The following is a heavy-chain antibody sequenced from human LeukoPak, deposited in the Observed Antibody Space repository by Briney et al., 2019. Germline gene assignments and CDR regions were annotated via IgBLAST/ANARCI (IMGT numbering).Heavy chain of an antibody. CDR3: ARGRYCSADICSGGDAFDI. CDR2: IYTRGST. V-gene: IGHV4-4*07. Sequence: SETLSLTCTVSGGSINNYYWSWIRQPAGKGLEWIGRIYTRGSTNYNPSLKSRVTMSVDTSKNQFSLKLSSVTAADTAVYYCARGRYCSADICSGGDAFDIWGHGTMVSVSS. D-gene: IGHD2-15*01. J-gene: IGHJ3*02. CDR1: GGSINNYY.